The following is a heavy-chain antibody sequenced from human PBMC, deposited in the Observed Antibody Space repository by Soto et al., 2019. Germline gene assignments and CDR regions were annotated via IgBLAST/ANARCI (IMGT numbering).Heavy chain of an antibody. Sequence: EVQLVESGGGLVQPGGSLRLSCAASGINFRTYSMNWVRQAPGKGLEWISYISSSSDTIYYADSVKDRFTISRDNAKSSLFLQMNSLRDEDTAVYYCVTPQYSSGEQWGQGTLVTVSS. CDR3: VTPQYSSGEQ. CDR1: GINFRTYS. J-gene: IGHJ4*02. CDR2: ISSSSDTI. V-gene: IGHV3-48*02. D-gene: IGHD6-19*01.